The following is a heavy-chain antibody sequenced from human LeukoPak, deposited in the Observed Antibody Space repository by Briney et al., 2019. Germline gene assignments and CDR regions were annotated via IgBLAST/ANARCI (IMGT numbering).Heavy chain of an antibody. CDR2: IYYSGTT. Sequence: PSETLSLTCTVSGGSISRSNYYWGWIRQPPGKGLEWIGSIYYSGTTYYNPSLKSRVTISVETSKNQFSLRLSSVTAANTAVYYCAGQGGYNWFDPWGQGTLVPVSS. J-gene: IGHJ5*02. CDR1: GGSISRSNYY. V-gene: IGHV4-39*01. CDR3: AGQGGYNWFDP.